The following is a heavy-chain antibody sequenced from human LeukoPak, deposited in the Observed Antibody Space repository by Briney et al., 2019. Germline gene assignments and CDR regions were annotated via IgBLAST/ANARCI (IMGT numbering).Heavy chain of an antibody. CDR1: GFTFSSYW. J-gene: IGHJ4*02. CDR2: INSDGSST. D-gene: IGHD2-8*01. Sequence: PGGSLRLSCAASGFTFSSYWMHWVRQAPGKGLAWVSRINSDGSSTSYADSVKGRFTISRDNAKNTLYLQMNSLRAEDTAVYYCARPPDCTNGVCYYSYFDYWGQGTLVTVSS. CDR3: ARPPDCTNGVCYYSYFDY. V-gene: IGHV3-74*01.